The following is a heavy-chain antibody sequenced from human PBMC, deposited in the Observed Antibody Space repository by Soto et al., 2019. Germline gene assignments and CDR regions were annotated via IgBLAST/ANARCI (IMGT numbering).Heavy chain of an antibody. CDR3: ARLPYSAYNRHFDY. J-gene: IGHJ4*02. V-gene: IGHV3-11*06. Sequence: QVQMVESGGGLVKPGGPLRLSCAASGFIFSHYYMGWIRQAPGKGLEWVSYINPTSGHINYADSVKGRFTISRDNARNSLYLPMNSLTADDTAMYYCARLPYSAYNRHFDYWVQVTLVTVSS. D-gene: IGHD4-4*01. CDR1: GFIFSHYY. CDR2: INPTSGHI.